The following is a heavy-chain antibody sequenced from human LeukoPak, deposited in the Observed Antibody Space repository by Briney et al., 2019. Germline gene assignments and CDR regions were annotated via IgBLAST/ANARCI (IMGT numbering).Heavy chain of an antibody. D-gene: IGHD6-13*01. CDR3: ARGYSSSWEYYFDY. CDR2: IYYSGST. V-gene: IGHV4-39*01. Sequence: SETLSLTCTVSGGSISSSSYYWGWIRQPPGEGLEWIGSIYYSGSTYYNPSLKSRVTISVDTSKNQFSLKLSSVTAADTAVYYCARGYSSSWEYYFDYWGQGTLVTVSS. J-gene: IGHJ4*02. CDR1: GGSISSSSYY.